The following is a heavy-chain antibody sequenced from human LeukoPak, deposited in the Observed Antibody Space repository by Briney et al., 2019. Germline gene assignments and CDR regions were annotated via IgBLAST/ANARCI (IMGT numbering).Heavy chain of an antibody. CDR3: ASLFCSGGFCYSFDY. CDR2: IYYSGST. J-gene: IGHJ4*02. Sequence: PSETLSLTCTVSGGSISSYYWSWIRQPPGKGLEWIGYIYYSGSTYYNPSLKSRVTMSVDTSKNQFSLKLSSVTAADTAVYYCASLFCSGGFCYSFDYWGQGTLVTVSS. CDR1: GGSISSYY. V-gene: IGHV4-59*04. D-gene: IGHD2-15*01.